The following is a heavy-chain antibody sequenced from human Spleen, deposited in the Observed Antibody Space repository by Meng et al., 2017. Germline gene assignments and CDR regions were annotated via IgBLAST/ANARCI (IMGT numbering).Heavy chain of an antibody. CDR3: AKAPLRNGVLYYFDY. CDR1: GFTFSSYA. Sequence: GESLKISCAASGFTFSSYAMSWVRQAPGKGLEWVSGISGGGGSTYYADPVKGRFTISRDNSKNTLYLQMNSLRAEDTAVYYCAKAPLRNGVLYYFDYWGQGTLVTVSS. J-gene: IGHJ4*02. D-gene: IGHD2-8*01. V-gene: IGHV3-23*01. CDR2: ISGGGGST.